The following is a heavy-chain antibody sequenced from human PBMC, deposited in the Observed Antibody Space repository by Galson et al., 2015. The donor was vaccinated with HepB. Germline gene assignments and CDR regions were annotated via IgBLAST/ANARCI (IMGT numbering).Heavy chain of an antibody. D-gene: IGHD6-13*01. J-gene: IGHJ4*02. V-gene: IGHV3-30-3*01. CDR3: ARDPVAAAGTLDY. CDR1: GFTFSSYA. Sequence: SLRLSCAASGFTFSSYAMHWVRQAPGKGLEWVAVISYDGSNKYYADSVKGRFTISRDNSKNTLYLQMNSLRAEDTAVYYCARDPVAAAGTLDYWGQGTLVTVSS. CDR2: ISYDGSNK.